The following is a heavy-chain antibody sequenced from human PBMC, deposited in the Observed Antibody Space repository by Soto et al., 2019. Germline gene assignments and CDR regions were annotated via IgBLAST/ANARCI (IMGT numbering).Heavy chain of an antibody. CDR3: ARVLRDGYRGGPFDI. V-gene: IGHV3-30-3*01. J-gene: IGHJ3*02. CDR1: GFPFSTYG. D-gene: IGHD2-21*01. CDR2: ISYDGSTT. Sequence: PGGSLRLSCAASGFPFSTYGMHWLRQAPGKGLEWVAVISYDGSTTYFADSVKGRFTISRDNSKNTMYLQMNSLRPEDTAVYYCARVLRDGYRGGPFDILGQGTMVTVSS.